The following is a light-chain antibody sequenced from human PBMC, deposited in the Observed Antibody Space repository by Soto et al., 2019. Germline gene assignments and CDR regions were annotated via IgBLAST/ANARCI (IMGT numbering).Light chain of an antibody. CDR1: QGITDF. CDR3: HKYNSAPFA. J-gene: IGKJ3*01. Sequence: DIQMTQSPSSLSASIGDRVTITCRASQGITDFLAWYQQKPGNVPKLLIYAASTLQSGVPSRFSGSGSGTDFTLTISSLQPEDGATYYCHKYNSAPFAFGPGTKVDIK. CDR2: AAS. V-gene: IGKV1-27*01.